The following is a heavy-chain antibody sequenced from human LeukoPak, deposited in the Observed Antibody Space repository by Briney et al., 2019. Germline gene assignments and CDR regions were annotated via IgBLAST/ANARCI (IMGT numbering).Heavy chain of an antibody. Sequence: PSETLSLTCTVSGGSISSYYWSWIRQPPGKGLEWIGYIYYSGSTNYNPSLKSRVTISVDTSKNQFSLKLSSVTAADTAVYYCARDREYSGYDSPWFDPWGQGTLVTVSS. CDR2: IYYSGST. D-gene: IGHD5-12*01. CDR1: GGSISSYY. CDR3: ARDREYSGYDSPWFDP. V-gene: IGHV4-59*01. J-gene: IGHJ5*02.